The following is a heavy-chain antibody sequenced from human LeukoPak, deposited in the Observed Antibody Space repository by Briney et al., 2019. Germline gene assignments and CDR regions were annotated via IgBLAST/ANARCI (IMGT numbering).Heavy chain of an antibody. D-gene: IGHD3-22*01. CDR1: GYTLTELS. Sequence: ASVKVSCKVSGYTLTELSMHWVRQAPGKGLEWMGGFDPEDGETIYAQKFQGRVTTTEDTSTDTAYMELSSLRSEDTAVYYCATVDYDSSLNNYYYYGMDVWGQGTTVTVSS. V-gene: IGHV1-24*01. CDR3: ATVDYDSSLNNYYYYGMDV. J-gene: IGHJ6*02. CDR2: FDPEDGET.